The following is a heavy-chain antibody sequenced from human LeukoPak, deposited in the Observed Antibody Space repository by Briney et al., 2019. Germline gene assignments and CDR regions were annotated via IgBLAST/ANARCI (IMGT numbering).Heavy chain of an antibody. CDR2: ISGSGGST. CDR1: GFTFSSYA. CDR3: AKPQYYYDSSGYYDY. D-gene: IGHD3-22*01. V-gene: IGHV3-23*01. Sequence: PGGSLRLSCAASGFTFSSYAMSWVRQAPGKGLEWVSAISGSGGSTYYADSEKGRFTISRDNSKNTLYLQMNSLRAEDTAVYYCAKPQYYYDSSGYYDYWGQGTLVTVSS. J-gene: IGHJ4*02.